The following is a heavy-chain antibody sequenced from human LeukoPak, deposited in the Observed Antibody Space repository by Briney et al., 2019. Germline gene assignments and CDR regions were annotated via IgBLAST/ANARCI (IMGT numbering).Heavy chain of an antibody. D-gene: IGHD3-22*01. Sequence: ASVKVSCKASGYTFTSYGISWVRQAPGQGLEWMGWISAYNGNTNYAQKLQGRVTMTTDTSTSTAHMELRSLRSDDTAVYYCARGYYYDSSGYNPALYWGQGTLVTVSS. CDR2: ISAYNGNT. CDR3: ARGYYYDSSGYNPALY. V-gene: IGHV1-18*01. CDR1: GYTFTSYG. J-gene: IGHJ4*02.